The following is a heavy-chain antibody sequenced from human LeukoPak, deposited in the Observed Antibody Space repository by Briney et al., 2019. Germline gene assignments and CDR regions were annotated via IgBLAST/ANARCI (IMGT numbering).Heavy chain of an antibody. V-gene: IGHV4-34*01. J-gene: IGHJ6*03. CDR3: ARVGSGSYHDYYYYYYMDV. CDR1: GGSFSGYY. Sequence: PSETLSLTCAVYGGSFSGYYWSWIRQPPGKGLEWIGEINHSGSTNYNPSLKSRVTISVDTSKNQFSLKLNSVTAADTAVYFCARVGSGSYHDYYYYYYMDVWGKGTTVTVSS. D-gene: IGHD1-26*01. CDR2: INHSGST.